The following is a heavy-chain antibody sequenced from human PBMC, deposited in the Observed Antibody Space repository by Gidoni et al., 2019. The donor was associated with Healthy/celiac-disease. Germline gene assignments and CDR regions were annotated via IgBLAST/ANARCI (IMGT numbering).Heavy chain of an antibody. J-gene: IGHJ4*02. Sequence: ESGGGLVQPGRSLRLSCTASGFTFGDYAMSWFRQAPGKGLEWVGFIRSKAYGGTTEYAASVKGRFTISRDDSKSIAYLQMNSLKTEDTAVYYCTRAGLQLWIMGTFDYWGQGTLVTVSS. CDR2: IRSKAYGGTT. D-gene: IGHD5-18*01. CDR3: TRAGLQLWIMGTFDY. CDR1: GFTFGDYA. V-gene: IGHV3-49*03.